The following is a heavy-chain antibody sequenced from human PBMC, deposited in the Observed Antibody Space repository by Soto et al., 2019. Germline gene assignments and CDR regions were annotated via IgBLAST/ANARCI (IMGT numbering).Heavy chain of an antibody. CDR2: IYYSGST. J-gene: IGHJ5*02. CDR1: GGSISSSSYY. D-gene: IGHD3-16*01. Sequence: QLQLQESGPGLVKPSETLSLTCTVSGGSISSSSYYWGWIRQPPGKGLEWIGSIYYSGSTYYNPSLKSRVTISVDTSKNQFSLNLSSVPAADTAGYYGARGGNCFDPWGQGTLVTVSS. CDR3: ARGGNCFDP. V-gene: IGHV4-39*01.